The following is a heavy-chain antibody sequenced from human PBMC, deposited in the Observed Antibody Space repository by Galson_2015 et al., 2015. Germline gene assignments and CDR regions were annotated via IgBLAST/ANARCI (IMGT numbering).Heavy chain of an antibody. Sequence: SLRLSCAASRFTFSSYAMSWVRQAPGKGLEWVSVINNSGAITYYTDSVKGRFTISRDNSKNTLYLQMNSLRADDTALYYCALSGYSSAWYDYWGQGTLVTVSS. V-gene: IGHV3-23*01. CDR1: RFTFSSYA. D-gene: IGHD6-19*01. J-gene: IGHJ4*02. CDR2: INNSGAIT. CDR3: ALSGYSSAWYDY.